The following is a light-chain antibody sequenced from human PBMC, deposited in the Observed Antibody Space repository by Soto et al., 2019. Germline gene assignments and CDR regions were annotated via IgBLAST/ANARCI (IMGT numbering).Light chain of an antibody. J-gene: IGKJ1*01. CDR3: QLGG. V-gene: IGKV3-20*01. CDR1: QTIVGSY. Sequence: IVLTQSPGTLSLSPGERATLSCRASQTIVGSYLAWYQQKPGQAPRLLIYGASTRASGIPDRFSGGGSGTDFTLTISRLEPEDSAVYYCQLGGFGQGTKVE. CDR2: GAS.